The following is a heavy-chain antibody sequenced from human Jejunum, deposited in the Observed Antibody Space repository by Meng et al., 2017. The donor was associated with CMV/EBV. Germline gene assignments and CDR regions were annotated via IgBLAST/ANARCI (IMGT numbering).Heavy chain of an antibody. CDR2: IIPIFRTP. CDR3: ARGFSNGYQPFDY. Sequence: VQLLQSGGEVKKPGSSVEVCCTSSGGSVNNYAINWVRQAPGQGLEWMGGIIPIFRTPQYAQKFQGRLTITADGPTGTTFMELSSLTSDDTAIYYCARGFSNGYQPFDYWGQGTLVTVSS. CDR1: GGSVNNYA. V-gene: IGHV1-69*12. J-gene: IGHJ4*02. D-gene: IGHD2-2*01.